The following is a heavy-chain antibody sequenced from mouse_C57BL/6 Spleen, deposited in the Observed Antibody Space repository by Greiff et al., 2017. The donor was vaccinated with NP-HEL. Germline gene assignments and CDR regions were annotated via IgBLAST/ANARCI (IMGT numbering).Heavy chain of an antibody. CDR2: ISDGGSYT. V-gene: IGHV5-4*01. J-gene: IGHJ4*01. CDR1: GFTFSSYA. Sequence: EVKLVESGGGLVKPGGSLKLSCAASGFTFSSYAMSWVRQTPEKRLEWVATISDGGSYTYYPDNVKGRFTISRDNAKNNLYLQMSHLKSEDTAMYYCARDQGTAQARGYAMDYWGQGTSVTVSS. D-gene: IGHD3-2*02. CDR3: ARDQGTAQARGYAMDY.